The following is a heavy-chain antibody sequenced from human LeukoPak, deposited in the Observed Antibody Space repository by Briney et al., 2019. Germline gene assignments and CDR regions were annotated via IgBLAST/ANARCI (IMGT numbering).Heavy chain of an antibody. CDR1: GFTFSSYA. Sequence: PGGSLRLSCAASGFTFSSYAMSWVRHPPGKGLEWVSAVSGSGGSTYYADSVQGRFTISRDDSKNTLYLQMNSLRAEDTSVYYCAKDYRYAIAAAGRQYNGFDSWGQGTLVTVSS. CDR3: AKDYRYAIAAAGRQYNGFDS. CDR2: VSGSGGST. D-gene: IGHD6-13*01. V-gene: IGHV3-23*01. J-gene: IGHJ5*01.